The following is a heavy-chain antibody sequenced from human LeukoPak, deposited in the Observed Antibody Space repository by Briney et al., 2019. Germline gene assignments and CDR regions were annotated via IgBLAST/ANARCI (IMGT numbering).Heavy chain of an antibody. J-gene: IGHJ4*02. CDR1: GYTFTGYY. Sequence: ASVKVSCKASGYTFTGYYIHWVRQAPGQGLEWMGWINPNSGDTNYAQKFQGRVTMTRNTSISTAYMELSSLRSEDTAVYYCASPIMYGSGSYSDYWGQGTLVTVSS. CDR3: ASPIMYGSGSYSDY. CDR2: INPNSGDT. V-gene: IGHV1-2*02. D-gene: IGHD3-10*01.